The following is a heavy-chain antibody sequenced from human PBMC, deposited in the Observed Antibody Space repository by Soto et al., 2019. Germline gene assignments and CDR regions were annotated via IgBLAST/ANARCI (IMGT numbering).Heavy chain of an antibody. Sequence: QVQLVQSGAEVKKPGASVKVSCKASGYTFTSYGISWVRQAPGQGLEWLGCISAYKGNTNYEQKRQGTFTINTDTSTSTAYMDVRSLRSDDTALYYCASSSPRQWELRALDYWGQGTLVTVSS. J-gene: IGHJ4*02. V-gene: IGHV1-18*01. CDR3: ASSSPRQWELRALDY. CDR1: GYTFTSYG. D-gene: IGHD1-26*01. CDR2: ISAYKGNT.